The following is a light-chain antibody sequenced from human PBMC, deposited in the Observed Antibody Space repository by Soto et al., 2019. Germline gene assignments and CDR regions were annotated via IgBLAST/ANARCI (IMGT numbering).Light chain of an antibody. Sequence: QTVVTQEPSFSVSPGGTITLTCGLSSGSVSTNNYPSWYQQTPGQAPRTLIYNTNTRSSGVPDRFSGSILGNQAALTITGAQAXDECDXYCLLYVGSGIHWVFGGGTKLTVL. V-gene: IGLV8-61*01. J-gene: IGLJ3*02. CDR3: LLYVGSGIHWV. CDR1: SGSVSTNNY. CDR2: NTN.